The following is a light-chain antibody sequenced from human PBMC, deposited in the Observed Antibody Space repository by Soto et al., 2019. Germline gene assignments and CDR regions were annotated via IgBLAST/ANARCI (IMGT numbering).Light chain of an antibody. J-gene: IGLJ3*02. CDR1: SSDVGGYNY. CDR2: EVS. CDR3: SSYAGSTWV. Sequence: QSVLTQPPSASGSPGQSVTISCTGTSSDVGGYNYVSWYQQHPGKAPKLMIYEVSKRPSGVPDRFSGSKSGNTASLTVSGLQAEDEADYYCSSYAGSTWVFGGGTKLT. V-gene: IGLV2-8*01.